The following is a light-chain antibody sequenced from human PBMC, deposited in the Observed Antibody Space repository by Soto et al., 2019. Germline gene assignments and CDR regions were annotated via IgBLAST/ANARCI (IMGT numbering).Light chain of an antibody. V-gene: IGKV1-39*01. CDR2: GAS. CDR3: HQTFTPPLT. Sequence: DIEMTQSPSSLSASVGDRVTITCRASQRISNFLSWYRKSPGRAPELLIFGASSLQSGVPSRFSGSGSGTAFTLPISSLQPEDFATYWCHQTFTPPLTFGGGTKVEI. CDR1: QRISNF. J-gene: IGKJ4*01.